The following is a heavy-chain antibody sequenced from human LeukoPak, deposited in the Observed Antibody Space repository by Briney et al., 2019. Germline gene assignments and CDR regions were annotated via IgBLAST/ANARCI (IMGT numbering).Heavy chain of an antibody. CDR3: AKVTGQMWLGPRAFDI. V-gene: IGHV3-9*01. J-gene: IGHJ3*02. CDR2: ISWNSGSI. D-gene: IGHD3-10*01. CDR1: GFTFDDYA. Sequence: GGSLRLSCAASGFTFDDYAMHWVRQAPGKGLEWVSGISWNSGSIGYADSVKGRFTISRDNSKNTLYLQMDSLRPEDTALYHCAKVTGQMWLGPRAFDIWGQGTMVTVSS.